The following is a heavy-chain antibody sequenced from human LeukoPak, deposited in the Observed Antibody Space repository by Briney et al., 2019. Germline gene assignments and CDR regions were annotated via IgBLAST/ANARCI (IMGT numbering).Heavy chain of an antibody. CDR3: ARDAYSSSSFAASGAHWYFDL. V-gene: IGHV3-21*01. CDR2: ISSSSSYI. Sequence: GGSLRLSCAASGFTFSSYSMNWVRQAPGKELEWVSSISSSSSYIYYADSVKGRFTISRDNAKNSLYLQMNSLRAEDTAVYYCARDAYSSSSFAASGAHWYFDLWGRGTLVTVSS. CDR1: GFTFSSYS. J-gene: IGHJ2*01. D-gene: IGHD6-6*01.